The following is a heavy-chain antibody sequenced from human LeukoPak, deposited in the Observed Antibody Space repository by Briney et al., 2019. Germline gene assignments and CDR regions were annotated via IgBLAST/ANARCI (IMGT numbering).Heavy chain of an antibody. J-gene: IGHJ3*02. V-gene: IGHV3-23*01. CDR1: GFTFSSYD. CDR2: ISSSGGST. CDR3: AKFGSGWYYGASDI. D-gene: IGHD6-19*01. Sequence: GESVRLSRAASGFTFSSYDMSWVRQAPGKGLEWVSGISSSGGSTYYADSVKGRFTISRDNSKNTLFLQMNSLRAEDTAVYYCAKFGSGWYYGASDIWGQGTMVTISS.